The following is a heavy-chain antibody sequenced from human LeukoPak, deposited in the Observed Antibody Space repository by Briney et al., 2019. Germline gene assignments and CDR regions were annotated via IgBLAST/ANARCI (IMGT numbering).Heavy chain of an antibody. CDR3: ARLSDYGDYLNWFDP. J-gene: IGHJ5*02. CDR1: GGSFSGYY. D-gene: IGHD4-17*01. V-gene: IGHV4-34*01. Sequence: PSETLSLICAVYGGSFSGYYWSWVRQPPGKGLEWSVEINHSGGTNYNPSLTSRGTISVDTSKNQFSLKLNSVTAADTAVYYCARLSDYGDYLNWFDPWGQGTLVTVSS. CDR2: INHSGGT.